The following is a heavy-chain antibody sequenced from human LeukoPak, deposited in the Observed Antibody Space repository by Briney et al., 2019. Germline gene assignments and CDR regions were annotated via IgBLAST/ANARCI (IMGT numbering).Heavy chain of an antibody. V-gene: IGHV6-1*01. CDR1: GDSVSSDSAA. CDR2: TYYRSKWYK. Sequence: SQTLSLTFAISGDSVSSDSAAWNWHRQSPSRGLEWLGRTYYRSKWYKDYAVSVKSRITFKPDTSRNQVSLQLISVTPEATAVYYCATEHFHYWGQGALVTVSS. CDR3: ATEHFHY. J-gene: IGHJ4*02.